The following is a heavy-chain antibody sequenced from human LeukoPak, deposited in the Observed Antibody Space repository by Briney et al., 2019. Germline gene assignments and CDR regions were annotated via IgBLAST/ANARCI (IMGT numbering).Heavy chain of an antibody. J-gene: IGHJ5*02. CDR1: GGSISSSSYY. CDR3: ARRGIVLPKNSFAP. CDR2: IYYSGST. Sequence: SEPLSLTCTVSGGSISSSSYYWGWIRPPPGKGLEWIGSIYYSGSTYYNPSLKSRVTISVDTSKNQFSLKLSSVTAAATALYYCARRGIVLPKNSFAPGGQGPLVTASS. D-gene: IGHD3-10*01. V-gene: IGHV4-39*01.